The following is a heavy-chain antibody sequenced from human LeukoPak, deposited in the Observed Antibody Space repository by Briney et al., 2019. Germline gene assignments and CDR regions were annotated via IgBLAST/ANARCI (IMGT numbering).Heavy chain of an antibody. D-gene: IGHD6-19*01. CDR1: GGSISSSSYY. CDR2: IYYSGST. J-gene: IGHJ4*02. V-gene: IGHV4-39*07. Sequence: PSETLSLTCTVSGGSISSSSYYWGWIRQPPGKGLEWIGSIYYSGSTYYNPSLKSRVTISVDTSKNQFSLKLSSVTAADTAVYYCARDSGPTSYSGWFPLCYWGQGTLVTVSS. CDR3: ARDSGPTSYSGWFPLCY.